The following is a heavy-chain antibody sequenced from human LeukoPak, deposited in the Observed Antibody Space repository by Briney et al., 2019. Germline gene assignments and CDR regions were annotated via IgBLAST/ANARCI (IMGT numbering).Heavy chain of an antibody. Sequence: GGSLRLSCAASGFTCSVAAMTWVRQAPGKGLEWVSLIGASGESTYYADSVKGRFTISRDNSKNTLSLQMNSLRVEDTAMYFCAKDIQLSTWGLGTMVTVSS. D-gene: IGHD5-24*01. CDR1: GFTCSVAA. CDR3: AKDIQLST. CDR2: IGASGEST. J-gene: IGHJ3*01. V-gene: IGHV3-23*01.